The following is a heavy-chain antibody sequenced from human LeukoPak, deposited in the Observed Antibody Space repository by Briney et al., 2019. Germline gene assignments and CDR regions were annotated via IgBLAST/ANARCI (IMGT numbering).Heavy chain of an antibody. V-gene: IGHV3-30*18. CDR3: AKDKAEGYLFDY. D-gene: IGHD3-16*02. Sequence: GGSLRLSCAASGFTFSNYAMHWVRQAPGKGPEWVAVTSYDGSDKNYADSVKGRFTISRDNSKNTLYLHMNSLRAEDTAVYYCAKDKAEGYLFDYWGQGILVTVSP. CDR2: TSYDGSDK. J-gene: IGHJ4*02. CDR1: GFTFSNYA.